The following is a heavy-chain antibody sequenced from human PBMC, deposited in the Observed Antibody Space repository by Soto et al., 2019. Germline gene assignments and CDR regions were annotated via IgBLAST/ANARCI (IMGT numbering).Heavy chain of an antibody. V-gene: IGHV3-7*01. CDR3: ARSIVVVVAETGYFQH. D-gene: IGHD2-15*01. Sequence: GGSLRLPCAVSGFTFRSSPMSWVRRAPGKGLEWVANINQDGSEKYYVDSVKGRFTISRDNAKNSLYLQMNSLRAEDTAVYYCARSIVVVVAETGYFQHWGQGTLVTVSS. J-gene: IGHJ1*01. CDR2: INQDGSEK. CDR1: GFTFRSSP.